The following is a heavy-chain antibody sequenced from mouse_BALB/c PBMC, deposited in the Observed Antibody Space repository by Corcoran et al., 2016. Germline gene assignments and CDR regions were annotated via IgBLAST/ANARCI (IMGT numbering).Heavy chain of an antibody. J-gene: IGHJ4*01. Sequence: QIQLQQSGPELVKPGASVKISCKASGYTFTDYYINWVKQKPGQGLEWIGWIYPGSGNTKYNEKFKGKATLTVDTSSSTAYMQLSSLTSEDTAVYFCARNPGARAKDYYAMDYWGQGTSVTVSS. CDR1: GYTFTDYY. V-gene: IGHV1-84*02. CDR2: IYPGSGNT. D-gene: IGHD3-1*01. CDR3: ARNPGARAKDYYAMDY.